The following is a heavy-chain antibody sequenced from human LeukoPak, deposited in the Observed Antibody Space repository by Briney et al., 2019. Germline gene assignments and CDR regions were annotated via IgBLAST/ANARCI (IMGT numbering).Heavy chain of an antibody. CDR3: ARDTGRSSSLSPAGNCYY. CDR2: ISAYNGNT. V-gene: IGHV1-18*01. D-gene: IGHD6-13*01. J-gene: IGHJ4*02. CDR1: GYTFTSYG. Sequence: ASVKVSCKAFGYTFTSYGIRWVRQAPGQGLEWMGWISAYNGNTNYAQKLQGRVTMTTDTSTSTAYMELRSLRSDDTAVYYCARDTGRSSSLSPAGNCYYWGQGTLVTVSS.